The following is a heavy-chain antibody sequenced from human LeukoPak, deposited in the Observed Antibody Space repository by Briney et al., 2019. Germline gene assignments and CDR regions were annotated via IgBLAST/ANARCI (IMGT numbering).Heavy chain of an antibody. D-gene: IGHD4-17*01. CDR1: GGTFNNSA. V-gene: IGHV1-69*05. CDR2: IMPLFGAA. Sequence: ASVKVSCKTSGGTFNNSAISWVRQAPGQGLEWLGGIMPLFGAAGYAQKFQGRVTITKDESTRTVYLELTSLTSDDAAVYYCARDVHGDYGSGWFDPWGQGTLVSVSS. J-gene: IGHJ5*02. CDR3: ARDVHGDYGSGWFDP.